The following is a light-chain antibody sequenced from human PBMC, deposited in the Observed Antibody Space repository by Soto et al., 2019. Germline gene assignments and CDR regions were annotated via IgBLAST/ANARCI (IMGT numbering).Light chain of an antibody. V-gene: IGKV1-39*01. CDR2: AAS. CDR3: QQSYSTPPT. J-gene: IGKJ1*01. Sequence: DIQMTQSPSSLCASVGERVTITCRASQSISSYLNWYQQKPGKAPKLLIYAASSLQSGVPSRFSGSGSGTDFTLTISSLQPEDFATYYCQQSYSTPPTFGQGTKMDIK. CDR1: QSISSY.